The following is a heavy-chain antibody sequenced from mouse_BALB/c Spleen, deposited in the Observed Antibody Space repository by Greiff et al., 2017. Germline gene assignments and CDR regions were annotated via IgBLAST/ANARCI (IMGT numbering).Heavy chain of an antibody. V-gene: IGHV1-12*01. CDR1: GYTFTSYN. Sequence: QVQLQHPGADLVKPGASVKMSCKASGYTFTSYNMHWVKQTPGQGLEWIGAIYTGNGDTAYNQKFKGKATLTADKATSTAYMQLSRLTSDDSAVYYIEKSLYEYHAMDYWGQGTSVTVSS. J-gene: IGHJ4*01. D-gene: IGHD2-4*01. CDR3: EKSLYEYHAMDY. CDR2: IYTGNGDT.